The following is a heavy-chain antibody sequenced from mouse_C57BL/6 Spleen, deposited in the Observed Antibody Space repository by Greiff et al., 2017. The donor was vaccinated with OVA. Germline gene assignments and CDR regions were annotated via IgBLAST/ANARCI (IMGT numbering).Heavy chain of an antibody. CDR1: GYAFSSSW. V-gene: IGHV1-82*01. CDR3: ATKGGYFDY. Sequence: QVQLKESGPELVKPGASVKISCKASGYAFSSSWMYWVKQRPGKGLEWIGRIYPGDGDTNYNGKFKGKATLTADKSSSTAYMQLSSIASEDAAVYVCATKGGYFDYWGQGTTLTVSS. J-gene: IGHJ2*01. CDR2: IYPGDGDT.